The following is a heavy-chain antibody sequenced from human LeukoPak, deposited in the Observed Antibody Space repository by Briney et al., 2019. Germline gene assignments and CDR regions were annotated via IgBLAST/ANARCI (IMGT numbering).Heavy chain of an antibody. CDR2: IYYSGST. Sequence: SETLSLTCTVSGGSISSSSYYWGWIRQPPGKGLEWIGSIYYSGSTYYNPSLKSRVTISVDTSNNQFSLKLSSVTAADTAVYYCARTMADAFDIWGQGTMVTVSS. CDR3: ARTMADAFDI. CDR1: GGSISSSSYY. D-gene: IGHD3-10*01. J-gene: IGHJ3*02. V-gene: IGHV4-39*01.